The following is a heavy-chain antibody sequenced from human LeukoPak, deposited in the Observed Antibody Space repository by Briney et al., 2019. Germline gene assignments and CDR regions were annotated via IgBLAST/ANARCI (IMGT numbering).Heavy chain of an antibody. CDR3: AIPSGYCSSTSCFHFDY. J-gene: IGHJ4*02. CDR2: IIPIFGTA. D-gene: IGHD2-2*01. Sequence: SVKVSCKASGYTLTTCYIHWVRQAPGQGLEWVGGIIPIFGTANYAQKLQGRVTITADGSTSTAYMELSSLRSEDTVVYYCAIPSGYCSSTSCFHFDYWGQGTLVTVSS. V-gene: IGHV1-69*13. CDR1: GYTLTTCY.